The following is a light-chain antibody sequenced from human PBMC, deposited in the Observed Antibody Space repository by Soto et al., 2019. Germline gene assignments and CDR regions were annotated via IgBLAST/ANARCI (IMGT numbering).Light chain of an antibody. CDR2: GAS. V-gene: IGKV3-20*01. CDR1: QSVSSSY. J-gene: IGKJ2*01. Sequence: EIVLTQSPGTLSLSLGERATLSCRASQSVSSSYLAWYQQKPGQAPRLLIYGASSRATGIPDRFSGSGSGTDFTLTISRLEPEDFAVYYCQLYGSSPPYTFGQGTKLEIK. CDR3: QLYGSSPPYT.